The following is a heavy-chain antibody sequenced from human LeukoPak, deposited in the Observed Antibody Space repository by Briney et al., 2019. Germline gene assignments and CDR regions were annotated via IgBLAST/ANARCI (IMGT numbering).Heavy chain of an antibody. CDR2: RNPNSGNT. D-gene: IGHD3-22*01. V-gene: IGHV1-8*01. J-gene: IGHJ4*02. Sequence: ASVKVSCKSSGYTCTSYDINSVRQATGQGLECMGWRNPNSGNTGYAQKFQGRVTMTRNTSISTAYMELSSLRSEDTAVYYCARGQGVRSPTPPYYWGQGTLVTVSS. CDR1: GYTCTSYD. CDR3: ARGQGVRSPTPPYY.